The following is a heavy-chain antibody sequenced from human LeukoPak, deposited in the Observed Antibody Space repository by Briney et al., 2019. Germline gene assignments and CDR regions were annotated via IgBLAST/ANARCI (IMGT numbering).Heavy chain of an antibody. Sequence: ASVKVSCKASGYTFTSYDINWVRQAPGQGLEWMGWMNPNCGNTNYAQKFQGRVTMTRNTSISTAYMELSSLRSEDTAVYYCARGPRKDIAVAVFDYWGQGTLVTVSS. CDR3: ARGPRKDIAVAVFDY. V-gene: IGHV1-8*01. D-gene: IGHD6-19*01. J-gene: IGHJ4*02. CDR1: GYTFTSYD. CDR2: MNPNCGNT.